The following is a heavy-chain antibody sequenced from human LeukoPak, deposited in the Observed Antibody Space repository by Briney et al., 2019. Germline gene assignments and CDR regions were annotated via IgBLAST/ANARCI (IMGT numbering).Heavy chain of an antibody. V-gene: IGHV4-39*02. CDR1: GGSISSSNYY. CDR2: IHYSETT. D-gene: IGHD6-19*01. J-gene: IGHJ4*02. Sequence: SSETLSLTCTVSGGSISSSNYYWGWIRQPPGKGLEWIASIHYSETTYYNPSLKSRVTISVDTSKNHFSLKLSSVTAADTAVYYCARTRGSYSGWYTSEGTVFDYWGQGTLVTVSS. CDR3: ARTRGSYSGWYTSEGTVFDY.